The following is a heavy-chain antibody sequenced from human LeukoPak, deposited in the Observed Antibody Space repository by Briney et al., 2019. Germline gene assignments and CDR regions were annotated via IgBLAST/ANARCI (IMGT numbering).Heavy chain of an antibody. CDR3: ARGGYSYGYRGYFDY. CDR2: ISHSGST. J-gene: IGHJ4*02. Sequence: SETLPLTCAVYGGSFSGYYWSWIRQPPGKGLEWIGEISHSGSTNYNPPLKSRVTISVDTSKNQFSLKLSSVTAADTAVYYCARGGYSYGYRGYFDYWGQGTLVTVSS. V-gene: IGHV4-34*01. CDR1: GGSFSGYY. D-gene: IGHD5-18*01.